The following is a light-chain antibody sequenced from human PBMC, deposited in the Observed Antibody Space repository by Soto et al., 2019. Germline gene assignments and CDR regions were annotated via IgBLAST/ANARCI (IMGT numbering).Light chain of an antibody. CDR1: QSGNID. CDR2: EAS. V-gene: IGKV3-11*01. Sequence: EIVLTQSPDSLSLSPGERATLSCRASQSGNIDLAWYQQKPGQAPRLLLYEASNRAAGIPVSFSGSGSGTAFTLTISSLEPEDFAVYYCHQRRNWPSWTFGQGTKVEIK. J-gene: IGKJ1*01. CDR3: HQRRNWPSWT.